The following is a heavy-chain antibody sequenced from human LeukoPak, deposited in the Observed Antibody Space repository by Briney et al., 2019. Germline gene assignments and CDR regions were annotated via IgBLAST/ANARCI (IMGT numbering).Heavy chain of an antibody. CDR2: ISYDGSNK. V-gene: IGHV3-30*03. CDR1: GFTFSSYG. D-gene: IGHD5-18*01. Sequence: GGSLRLSCAASGFTFSSYGMHWVRQAPGKGLEWVAVISYDGSNKYYADSVKGRFTISRDNSKNTLYLQMNSLRAEDTAVYYCATPRGDTALDVWGQGTTVTVPS. CDR3: ATPRGDTALDV. J-gene: IGHJ6*02.